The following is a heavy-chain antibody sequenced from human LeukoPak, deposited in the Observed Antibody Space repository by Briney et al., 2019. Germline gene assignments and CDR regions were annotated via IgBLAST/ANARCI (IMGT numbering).Heavy chain of an antibody. CDR1: GFTFSSYE. CDR3: ARDPYSGSYGPYYYYYMDV. V-gene: IGHV3-48*03. Sequence: GGSLRLSCAASGFTFSSYEMNWVRQAPGKGLEWVSYISSSGSTIYYADSLKGRFTISRDNAKNSLYLQMNSLRVEDTAVYYCARDPYSGSYGPYYYYYMDVWGKGTTVTISS. D-gene: IGHD1-26*01. J-gene: IGHJ6*03. CDR2: ISSSGSTI.